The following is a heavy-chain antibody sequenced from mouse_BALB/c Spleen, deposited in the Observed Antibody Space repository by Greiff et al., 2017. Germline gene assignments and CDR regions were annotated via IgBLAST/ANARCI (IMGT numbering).Heavy chain of an antibody. CDR1: GFTFSSYA. V-gene: IGHV5-9-3*01. CDR3: ARESSPLTAFDY. J-gene: IGHJ2*01. Sequence: EVQLVESGGGLVKPGGSLKLSCAASGFTFSSYAMSWVRQTPEKRLEWVATISSGGSYTYYPDSVKGRFTISRDNAKNTLYLQMSSLRSEDTAMYYCARESSPLTAFDYWGQGTTLTVSS. CDR2: ISSGGSYT.